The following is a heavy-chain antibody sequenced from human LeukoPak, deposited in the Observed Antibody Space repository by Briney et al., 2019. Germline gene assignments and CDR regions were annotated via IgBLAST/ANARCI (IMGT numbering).Heavy chain of an antibody. Sequence: ASVKVSGKASGYTFTNYGMSWVRQAPGQGLEWMGWNSAYSGNTKYAQKVQGRVTMTTDTSTSTAYMEMRSLRSDDTAVYYCARDYDPDMYYYDSSGYSGNAFDIWGQGTMVTVSS. D-gene: IGHD3-22*01. CDR2: NSAYSGNT. CDR3: ARDYDPDMYYYDSSGYSGNAFDI. CDR1: GYTFTNYG. J-gene: IGHJ3*02. V-gene: IGHV1-18*01.